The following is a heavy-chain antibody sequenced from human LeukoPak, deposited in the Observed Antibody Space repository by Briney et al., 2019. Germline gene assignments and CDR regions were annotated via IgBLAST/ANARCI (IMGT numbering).Heavy chain of an antibody. CDR1: GFTFSSYG. V-gene: IGHV3-30*02. Sequence: GGSLRLSCAASGFTFSSYGMHWVRQAPGKGLEWVAFIRYDGSNKYYADSVKGRFTISRDNSKNTLYLQMNSLRAEDTAVYYCAKSGGLVGYNPGYMDVWGKGTTVTVSS. J-gene: IGHJ6*03. CDR2: IRYDGSNK. CDR3: AKSGGLVGYNPGYMDV. D-gene: IGHD5-24*01.